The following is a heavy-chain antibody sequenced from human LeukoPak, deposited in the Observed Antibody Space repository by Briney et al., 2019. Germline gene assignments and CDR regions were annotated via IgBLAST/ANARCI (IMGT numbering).Heavy chain of an antibody. CDR1: GYTFTSYD. Sequence: ASVKVSCKASGYTFTSYDINWVRQASGQGLEWMGWMNPNTGNTGYAQKFQGRVTITRNTSISTVYMELSSLRSDDTAVYYCAGGGGGARPNYENWFDPWGQGTLVTVSS. CDR3: AGGGGGARPNYENWFDP. J-gene: IGHJ5*02. CDR2: MNPNTGNT. V-gene: IGHV1-8*03. D-gene: IGHD6-6*01.